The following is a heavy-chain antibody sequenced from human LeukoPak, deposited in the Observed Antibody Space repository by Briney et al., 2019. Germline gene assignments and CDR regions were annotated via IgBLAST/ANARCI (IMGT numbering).Heavy chain of an antibody. V-gene: IGHV4-61*02. Sequence: SETLSLTCTVSGGSISSSNYYWSWIRQPAGEGLEWIGRIHTRGSTNYNPSLKSRVTISVDTSKNQFSLKLSSVTAADTAVYYCARIGYGSGSPTNLWGQGTLVTVSS. CDR2: IHTRGST. CDR1: GGSISSSNYY. J-gene: IGHJ5*02. D-gene: IGHD3-10*01. CDR3: ARIGYGSGSPTNL.